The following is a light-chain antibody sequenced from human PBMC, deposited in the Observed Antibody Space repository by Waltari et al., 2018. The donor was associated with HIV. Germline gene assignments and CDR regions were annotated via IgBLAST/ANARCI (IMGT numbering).Light chain of an antibody. Sequence: ETVMTQSPATLSVSPGERATLSCRASQSVSSNLAWYQQKLGQAPRLLIYDASTRATGIPARFSGSGSETEFSLTISSLQSEDFAVYYCQQYNNWPPTWTFGQGTKVEIK. CDR2: DAS. J-gene: IGKJ1*01. CDR3: QQYNNWPPTWT. V-gene: IGKV3-15*01. CDR1: QSVSSN.